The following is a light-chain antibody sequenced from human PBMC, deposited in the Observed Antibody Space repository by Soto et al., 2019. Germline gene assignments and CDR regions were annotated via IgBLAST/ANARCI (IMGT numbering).Light chain of an antibody. CDR3: QQYNSYS. CDR1: QSVSNR. CDR2: RAS. J-gene: IGKJ1*01. Sequence: DVQMTQSPSTLPASVGERVTITCRASQSVSNRLAWYQQKPGQAPKLLIYRASTMASGVPSRFSGSGSGTELTLTIRSLQPDDVATYYCQQYNSYSFGQGTKVDI. V-gene: IGKV1-5*01.